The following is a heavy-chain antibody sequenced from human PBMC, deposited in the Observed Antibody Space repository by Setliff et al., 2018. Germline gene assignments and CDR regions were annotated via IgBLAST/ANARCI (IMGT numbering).Heavy chain of an antibody. V-gene: IGHV4-34*01. CDR3: ARGPSAEDYVWGTYRLDY. J-gene: IGHJ4*02. CDR2: INQSGST. D-gene: IGHD3-16*02. Sequence: SETLSLTCAVYGGSFSDYYWSWIRQPPGKGLEWIGEINQSGSTNYNPSLETRVSISVDTSKNQFSLKVRSVTAADTAVYYCARGPSAEDYVWGTYRLDYWGQGTLVTVSS. CDR1: GGSFSDYY.